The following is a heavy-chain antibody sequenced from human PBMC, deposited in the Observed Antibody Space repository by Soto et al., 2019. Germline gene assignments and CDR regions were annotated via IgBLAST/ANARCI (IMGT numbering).Heavy chain of an antibody. Sequence: ASVKVSCKASGYTFTSYAMHWVRQAPGQRLEWMGWINAGNGNTKYSQKFQGRVTITRDTSASTAYMELRSLRSEDTAVYYCARVDKSGYYDSSGYYYVGPFYGMDVWGQGTTVTVSS. V-gene: IGHV1-3*01. CDR1: GYTFTSYA. CDR2: INAGNGNT. J-gene: IGHJ6*02. D-gene: IGHD3-22*01. CDR3: ARVDKSGYYDSSGYYYVGPFYGMDV.